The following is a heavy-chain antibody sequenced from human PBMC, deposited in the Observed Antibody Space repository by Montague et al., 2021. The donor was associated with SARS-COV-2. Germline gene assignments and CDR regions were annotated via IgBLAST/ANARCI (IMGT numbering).Heavy chain of an antibody. J-gene: IGHJ6*02. CDR1: GFTFSSYC. D-gene: IGHD6-19*01. CDR2: ISSISNPI. Sequence: SLRLSCAASGFTFSSYCMNWVRQAPGKGLEWVSYISSISNPIYYADSVQGRFTIYRDNAKNSLYLQMNSLSAEDTAVYYCARDRGGSVSSGPYYYGMDVWGQGTTVTVSS. V-gene: IGHV3-48*04. CDR3: ARDRGGSVSSGPYYYGMDV.